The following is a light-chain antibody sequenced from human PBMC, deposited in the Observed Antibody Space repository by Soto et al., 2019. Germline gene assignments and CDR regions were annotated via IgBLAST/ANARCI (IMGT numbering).Light chain of an antibody. CDR2: GAS. Sequence: EIVLTQSPGTLSLSPWERATLSCRASQSVSSGYLAWYQQKPGQAPRLLIYGASTRATGIPDRFSGSGSGTDFTLTISRLEPEDFALYYCQQYGGSPITFGLGTRLEIK. CDR3: QQYGGSPIT. V-gene: IGKV3-20*01. CDR1: QSVSSGY. J-gene: IGKJ5*01.